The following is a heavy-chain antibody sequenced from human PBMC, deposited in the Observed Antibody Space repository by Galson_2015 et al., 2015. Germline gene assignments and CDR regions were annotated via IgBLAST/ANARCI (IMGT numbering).Heavy chain of an antibody. V-gene: IGHV3-49*03. D-gene: IGHD3-10*01. CDR1: GFNFEDYA. CDR3: TTDVPYGSGSYYNVWFDP. Sequence: SLRLSCAGSGFNFEDYAMSWFRQAPGKGLEWVSFIRGKAYGGTKEYAPPVKDRFTISRDDSKNTLYLQMNSLKTEDTAVYYCTTDVPYGSGSYYNVWFDPWGQGTLVTVSS. J-gene: IGHJ5*02. CDR2: IRGKAYGGTK.